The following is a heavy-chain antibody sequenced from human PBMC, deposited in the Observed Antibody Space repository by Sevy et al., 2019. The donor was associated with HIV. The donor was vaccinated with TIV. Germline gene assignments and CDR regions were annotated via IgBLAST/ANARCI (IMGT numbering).Heavy chain of an antibody. CDR2: INHSGST. Sequence: SETLSLTCAVYGGSFSGYYWSWIRQPPGKGLEWIGEINHSGSTNYNPSLKSRVTISVDTSKNQFSLKLSSVTAADTAVYYCASLVTDYWGQRTLVTVSS. D-gene: IGHD2-15*01. CDR3: ASLVTDY. CDR1: GGSFSGYY. J-gene: IGHJ4*02. V-gene: IGHV4-34*01.